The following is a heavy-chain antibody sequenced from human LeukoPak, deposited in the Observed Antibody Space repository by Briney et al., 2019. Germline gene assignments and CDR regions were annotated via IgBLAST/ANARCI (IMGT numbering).Heavy chain of an antibody. CDR2: ISSSGSTI. V-gene: IGHV3-48*03. D-gene: IGHD3-22*01. CDR1: GFTFSSFE. CDR3: ARDLYYDSSGYYPGY. Sequence: GGSLRLSCAASGFTFSSFEMTWARQAPGKGLEWVSYISSSGSTIYYADSVKGRFTISRDNAKNSLYLQMNSLRAEDTAVYYCARDLYYDSSGYYPGYWGQGTLVTVSS. J-gene: IGHJ4*02.